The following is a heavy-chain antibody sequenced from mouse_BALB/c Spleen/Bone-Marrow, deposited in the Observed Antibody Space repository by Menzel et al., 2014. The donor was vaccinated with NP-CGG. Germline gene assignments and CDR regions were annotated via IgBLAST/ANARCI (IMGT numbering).Heavy chain of an antibody. V-gene: IGHV1-9*01. CDR2: ILPGSGTA. CDR3: ARASVVPYYFDF. Sequence: QVQLQQPGAELMKPGASVKISCKATGYTFSNYWIDWVKQRPGHGLEWIGEILPGSGTANYNEKFKGKATLTADTSSNTAYMQLSSLTSEDSALYYCARASVVPYYFDFWGQGTTLTVSS. CDR1: GYTFSNYW. J-gene: IGHJ2*01. D-gene: IGHD1-1*01.